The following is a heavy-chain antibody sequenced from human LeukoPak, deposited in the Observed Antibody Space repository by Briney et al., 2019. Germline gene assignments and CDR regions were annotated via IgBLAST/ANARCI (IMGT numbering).Heavy chain of an antibody. CDR3: ARPYGDYYYYYHMDV. V-gene: IGHV3-30*04. J-gene: IGHJ6*03. CDR1: GFTFSSYA. D-gene: IGHD4-17*01. Sequence: PGGSLRLSCAASGFTFSSYAMHWVRQAPGKGLEWVAVISYDGSNKYYADSVKGRFTISRDNSKNTLYLQMNSLRAEDTAVYYCARPYGDYYYYYHMDVWGKGTTVTVSS. CDR2: ISYDGSNK.